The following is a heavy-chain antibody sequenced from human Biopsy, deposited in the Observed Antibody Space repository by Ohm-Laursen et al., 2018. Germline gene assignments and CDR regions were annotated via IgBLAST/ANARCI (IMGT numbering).Heavy chain of an antibody. CDR3: ARGEGSSWFDP. V-gene: IGHV1-69*10. CDR2: IIPIPNVA. D-gene: IGHD1-26*01. CDR1: GDSFTSYA. J-gene: IGHJ5*02. Sequence: SVKVSCKASGDSFTSYAIGWVRQAPGQGLEWMGGIIPIPNVATYAQKFQGRITITAGESTSTAYMELSSLTSDDTAVYFCARGEGSSWFDPWGHGTLVTVSS.